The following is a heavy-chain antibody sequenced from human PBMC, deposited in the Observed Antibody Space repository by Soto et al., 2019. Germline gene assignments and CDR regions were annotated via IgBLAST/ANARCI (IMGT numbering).Heavy chain of an antibody. V-gene: IGHV3-33*01. CDR3: ARDPPYGDYPWYFDL. Sequence: QVQLVESGGGVVQPGRSLRLSCAASGFTFSSYGMHWVRQAPGKGLEWVAVIWYDGSNKYYADSVKGRFTISRDNSNNTLYLQMNSLRAEDTAVYYCARDPPYGDYPWYFDLWGRGTLVTVSS. CDR2: IWYDGSNK. J-gene: IGHJ2*01. CDR1: GFTFSSYG. D-gene: IGHD4-17*01.